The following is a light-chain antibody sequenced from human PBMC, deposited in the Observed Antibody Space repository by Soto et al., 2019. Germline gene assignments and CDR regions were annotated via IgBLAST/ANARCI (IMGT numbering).Light chain of an antibody. Sequence: QSVLTQPPSASGTPGQRVTISCSGSSSNIGTNTVNWYRQLPGTAPKLLIYSNNQRPSGVPDRFSGSKSDTSASLAISGLQSEDEADYYCAAWDDSLNGYVVFGGGTKLTVL. V-gene: IGLV1-44*01. CDR3: AAWDDSLNGYVV. CDR2: SNN. CDR1: SSNIGTNT. J-gene: IGLJ2*01.